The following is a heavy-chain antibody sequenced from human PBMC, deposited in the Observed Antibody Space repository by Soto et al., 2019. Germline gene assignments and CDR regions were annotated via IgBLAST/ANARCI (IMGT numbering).Heavy chain of an antibody. CDR1: GGSFSGYY. CDR3: ARGPPVEYYDFWSGYSDNWFDP. Sequence: QVQLQQWGAGLLKPSETLSLTCAVYGGSFSGYYWSWIRQPPGKGLEWIGEINNSGSTNYNPSLKSRVTISVDTSKNQFSLKLSSVTAADTAVYYCARGPPVEYYDFWSGYSDNWFDPWCQGTLVTVSS. J-gene: IGHJ5*02. CDR2: INNSGST. V-gene: IGHV4-34*01. D-gene: IGHD3-3*01.